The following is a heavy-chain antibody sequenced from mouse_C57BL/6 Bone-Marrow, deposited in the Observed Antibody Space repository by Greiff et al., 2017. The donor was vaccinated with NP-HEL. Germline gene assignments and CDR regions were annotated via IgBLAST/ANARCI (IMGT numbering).Heavy chain of an antibody. Sequence: EVKLMESGGGLVKPGGSLKLSCAASGFTFSDYGMHWVRQAPEKGLEWVAYISSGSSTIYYADTVKGRFTISRDNAKNTLFLQMTSLRSEDTAMYYCARGATVVATRFAYWGQGTLVTVSA. CDR1: GFTFSDYG. CDR3: ARGATVVATRFAY. V-gene: IGHV5-17*01. J-gene: IGHJ3*01. D-gene: IGHD1-1*01. CDR2: ISSGSSTI.